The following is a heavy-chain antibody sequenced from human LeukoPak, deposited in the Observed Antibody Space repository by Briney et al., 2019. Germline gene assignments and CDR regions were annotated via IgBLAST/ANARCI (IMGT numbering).Heavy chain of an antibody. J-gene: IGHJ4*02. D-gene: IGHD3-3*01. CDR3: ASSPELGGFWSGRHYFDY. CDR1: GGTFSSYA. Sequence: ASVKVSCKASGGTFSSYAISWVRQAPGQGLEWMGGIISIIGTANYAQKFQGRVTITTDESTSTAYMELSSLRSEDTAVYYCASSPELGGFWSGRHYFDYWGQGTLVTVSS. V-gene: IGHV1-69*05. CDR2: IISIIGTA.